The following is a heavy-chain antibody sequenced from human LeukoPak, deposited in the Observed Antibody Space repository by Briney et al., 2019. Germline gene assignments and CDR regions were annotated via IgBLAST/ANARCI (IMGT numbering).Heavy chain of an antibody. Sequence: PAESLRLSCAASGFTFNSYGMHWVRLAPGKGLEWMAFIHYSGTNKYYADSVKGRFTISRDNSKNTLFLQMNSLRPEDTAVYYCAKACGNYDFWSGRFDRWGQGNLVTVSS. D-gene: IGHD3-3*01. V-gene: IGHV3-30*02. CDR1: GFTFNSYG. CDR2: IHYSGTNK. J-gene: IGHJ4*02. CDR3: AKACGNYDFWSGRFDR.